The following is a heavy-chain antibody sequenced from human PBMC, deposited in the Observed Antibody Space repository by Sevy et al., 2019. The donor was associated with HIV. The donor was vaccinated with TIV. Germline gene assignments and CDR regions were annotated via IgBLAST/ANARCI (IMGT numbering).Heavy chain of an antibody. Sequence: ASVKVSCKASGYTFTSYDINWVRQATGQGLEGMGWMNPNSGNTGYAQKFQGRVTMTRNTSISTAYMELSSLRSEDTAVYYCARPALYYYDSSGYAFDIWGQGTMVTVSS. V-gene: IGHV1-8*01. CDR3: ARPALYYYDSSGYAFDI. J-gene: IGHJ3*02. CDR1: GYTFTSYD. CDR2: MNPNSGNT. D-gene: IGHD3-22*01.